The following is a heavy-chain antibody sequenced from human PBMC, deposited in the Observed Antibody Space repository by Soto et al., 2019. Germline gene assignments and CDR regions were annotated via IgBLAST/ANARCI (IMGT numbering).Heavy chain of an antibody. J-gene: IGHJ6*03. CDR1: GGSISSYY. D-gene: IGHD3-10*01. CDR2: IYYSGST. Sequence: SETLSLTCTVSGGSISSYYWSWIRQPPGKGLEWIGYIYYSGSTNYNPSLKSRVTISVDTSKNQFSLKLSSVTAADTAVYYCARDGGYGSGSYYYYYYMDVWGKGTTVTVSS. CDR3: ARDGGYGSGSYYYYYYMDV. V-gene: IGHV4-59*01.